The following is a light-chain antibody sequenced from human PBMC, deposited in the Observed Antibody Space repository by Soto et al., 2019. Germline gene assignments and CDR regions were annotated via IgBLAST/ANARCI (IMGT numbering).Light chain of an antibody. CDR3: LKYSSVIT. Sequence: DIQMTQSPSSLSASVGDRVTITCRASQGMSNFLVWYQQKPGKVPKLLISAASTLQSGVPSRFSGSGSGTDFTLIITSRQPEDVASFYCLKYSSVITCGQRTRLEIK. V-gene: IGKV1-27*01. CDR2: AAS. J-gene: IGKJ5*01. CDR1: QGMSNF.